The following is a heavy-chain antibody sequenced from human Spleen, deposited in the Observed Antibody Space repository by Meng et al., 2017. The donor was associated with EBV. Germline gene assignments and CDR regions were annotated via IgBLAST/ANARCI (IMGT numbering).Heavy chain of an antibody. CDR1: GGSISSSNW. Sequence: LQESGPGLVKPSGTLSLTGAVSGGSISSSNWWSWVRQPPGKGLEWIGEIYPSGSTNYNPSLKSRVTISVDKSKNQFSLRLNSVTAADTAVYYCARAPNDGYHPLGYWGQGTLVTVSS. V-gene: IGHV4-4*02. CDR3: ARAPNDGYHPLGY. D-gene: IGHD5-24*01. J-gene: IGHJ4*02. CDR2: IYPSGST.